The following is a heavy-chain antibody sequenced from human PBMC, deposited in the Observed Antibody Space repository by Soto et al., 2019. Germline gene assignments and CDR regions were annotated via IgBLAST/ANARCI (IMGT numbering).Heavy chain of an antibody. CDR3: ARDRGSDYDSTSGYYYY. D-gene: IGHD3-22*01. CDR1: GGSISSYY. J-gene: IGHJ4*02. CDR2: IYYSGST. Sequence: SETLSLTCTVSGGSISSYYWSWIRQPPGKGLEWIGYIYYSGSTNYNPSLKSRVTISVDTSKNQFSLKLNSVTAADTAVYYCARDRGSDYDSTSGYYYYWGQGTLVTVSS. V-gene: IGHV4-59*12.